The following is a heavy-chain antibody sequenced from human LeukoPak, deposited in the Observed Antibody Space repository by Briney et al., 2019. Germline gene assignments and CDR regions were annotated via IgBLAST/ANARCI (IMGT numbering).Heavy chain of an antibody. J-gene: IGHJ6*02. CDR1: GGTFSSYA. CDR2: IIPIFGTA. Sequence: ASVKVSCKASGGTFSSYAISWVRQAPGQGLEWMGGIIPIFGTANYAQKFQGRVTITADESTSTAYMELSSLRSEDTAVYYCARGAVTPPNPSYYYYYYGMDVWGQGTTVTVSS. D-gene: IGHD6-19*01. CDR3: ARGAVTPPNPSYYYYYYGMDV. V-gene: IGHV1-69*13.